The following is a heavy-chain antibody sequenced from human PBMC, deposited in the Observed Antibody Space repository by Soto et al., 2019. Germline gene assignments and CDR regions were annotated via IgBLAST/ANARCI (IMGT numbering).Heavy chain of an antibody. CDR3: ARDSSGWHWYFDL. V-gene: IGHV4-39*02. CDR1: GGSISSSSYY. J-gene: IGHJ2*01. D-gene: IGHD6-19*01. Sequence: SETLSLTCTVSGGSISSSSYYWGWIRQPPGKGLEWIGSIYYSGSTYYNPSLKSRVTISVDTSKSQLSLQLNSVTPEDTAVYFCARDSSGWHWYFDLWGRGTLVTVSS. CDR2: IYYSGST.